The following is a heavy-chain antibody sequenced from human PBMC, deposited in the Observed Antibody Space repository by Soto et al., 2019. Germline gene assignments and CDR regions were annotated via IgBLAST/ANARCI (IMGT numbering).Heavy chain of an antibody. D-gene: IGHD3-10*01. CDR2: ISGSGGSK. J-gene: IGHJ6*02. V-gene: IGHV3-23*01. CDR1: GFTFSSYA. CDR3: AKFRDPGIYYNYYGMDV. Sequence: PGGSLRLSCAASGFTFSSYAMSWVRQAQGNGLEWVSAISGSGGSKYYADSVKGRFTISKDNSKNTLYLQMNSLRAEDTAVYYCAKFRDPGIYYNYYGMDVWGQGTTVTVSS.